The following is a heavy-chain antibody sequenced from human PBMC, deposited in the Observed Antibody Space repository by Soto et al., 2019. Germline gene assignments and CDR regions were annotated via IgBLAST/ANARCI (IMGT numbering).Heavy chain of an antibody. CDR1: GYSFTSYW. D-gene: IGHD1-26*01. J-gene: IGHJ6*02. CDR3: ARCSKGGDYYYYGMDV. CDR2: IYPGDSDT. Sequence: PGESLKISCNGSGYSFTSYWIGWVRQMPGKGLEWMGIIYPGDSDTRYSPSFQGQVTISADKSISTAYLQWSSLKASDTAMYYCARCSKGGDYYYYGMDVWGQGTTVTVSS. V-gene: IGHV5-51*01.